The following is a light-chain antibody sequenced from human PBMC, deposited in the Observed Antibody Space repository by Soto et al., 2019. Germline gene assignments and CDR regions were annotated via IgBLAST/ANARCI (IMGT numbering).Light chain of an antibody. CDR1: ESIRKF. Sequence: DIQMTQSPSTLSASVGDRVTITCRATESIRKFLAWYQQKPGKAPNLLIYDASDLESGVPSRFSGSGSGTEFTLTISSLQPDDLATYYCQQYSGNPPWTFGQGTRVEIK. V-gene: IGKV1-5*01. CDR2: DAS. CDR3: QQYSGNPPWT. J-gene: IGKJ1*01.